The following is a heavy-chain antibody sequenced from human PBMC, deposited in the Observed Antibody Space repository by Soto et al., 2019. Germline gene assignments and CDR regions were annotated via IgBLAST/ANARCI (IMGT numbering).Heavy chain of an antibody. CDR2: INPNSGGT. Sequence: QVQLVQSGAEVKTPGASVKVSCTASGYTFTSHYIHWVRQAPGQGLEWMGWINPNSGGTNYAQKFQGWVTMTRDTSISTAYMELSRLRSDDTAVYYCARDGAAAAGTYYYGMDVWGQGTTVTVSS. CDR3: ARDGAAAAGTYYYGMDV. D-gene: IGHD6-13*01. J-gene: IGHJ6*02. V-gene: IGHV1-2*04. CDR1: GYTFTSHY.